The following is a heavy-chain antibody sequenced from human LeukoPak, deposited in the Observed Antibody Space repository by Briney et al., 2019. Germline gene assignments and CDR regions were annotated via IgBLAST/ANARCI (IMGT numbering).Heavy chain of an antibody. CDR3: ARRGQQLPVDAFDV. D-gene: IGHD4-23*01. CDR1: GFTFSSYG. CDR2: IYYSGDT. J-gene: IGHJ3*01. V-gene: IGHV4-39*07. Sequence: GSLRLSCAASGFTFSSYGMHWIRQPPGRELEWIGSIYYSGDTYYNPSVESRVTLSLDTSKNQFSLELTAVTAADTALYYCARRGQQLPVDAFDVWGQGTMVTVSS.